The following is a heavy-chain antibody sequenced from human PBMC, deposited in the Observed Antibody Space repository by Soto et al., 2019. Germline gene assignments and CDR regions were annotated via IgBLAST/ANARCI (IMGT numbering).Heavy chain of an antibody. V-gene: IGHV3-30-3*01. Sequence: GGSLRLSCAASGFTFSSYAMHWVRQAPGKGLEWVAVISYDGSNKYYADSVKGRFTISRDNSKNTLYLQMNSLRAEDTAVYYCARDRPHDGDYFYYYYYGMDVWGQGTTVTVSS. J-gene: IGHJ6*02. CDR1: GFTFSSYA. D-gene: IGHD4-17*01. CDR2: ISYDGSNK. CDR3: ARDRPHDGDYFYYYYYGMDV.